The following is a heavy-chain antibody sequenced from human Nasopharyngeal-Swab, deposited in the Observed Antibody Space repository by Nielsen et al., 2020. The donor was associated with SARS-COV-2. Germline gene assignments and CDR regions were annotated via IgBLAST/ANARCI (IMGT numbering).Heavy chain of an antibody. J-gene: IGHJ6*02. Sequence: GESLKISCAASGFTFSSYAMSWVRQAPGKGLEWVSAISGSGGSTYYADSVKGRFTISRDNSKNTLYLQMNSLRAEDTAVYYCAKEINNFDYYYYTMDVWGQGTTVTVSS. CDR1: GFTFSSYA. CDR3: AKEINNFDYYYYTMDV. V-gene: IGHV3-23*01. D-gene: IGHD3-3*02. CDR2: ISGSGGST.